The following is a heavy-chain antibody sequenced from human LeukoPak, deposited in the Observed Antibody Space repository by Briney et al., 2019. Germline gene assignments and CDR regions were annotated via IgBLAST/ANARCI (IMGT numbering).Heavy chain of an antibody. CDR2: MNPNSGNT. J-gene: IGHJ6*02. CDR3: ARRVRTYYYYGMDV. V-gene: IGHV1-8*01. D-gene: IGHD3-10*02. Sequence: GASVKVSCKASGYTFTSYDINWVRQATGQGLEWMGWMNPNSGNTGYAQKFQGGVTMTRNTSISTAYMELSSLRSEDTAVYYCARRVRTYYYYGMDVWGQGTTVTVSS. CDR1: GYTFTSYD.